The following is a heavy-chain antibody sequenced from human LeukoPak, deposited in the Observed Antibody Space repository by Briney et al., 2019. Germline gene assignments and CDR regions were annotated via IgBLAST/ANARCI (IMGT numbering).Heavy chain of an antibody. Sequence: PGGSLRLSCAASGFTFSTYNMNWVRQAPGKGLEWVSYISSSGSTIYYADSVKGRFTISRDNAKNSLYLQMNSLRAEDTAVYYCAREGYCSSTSCYGVNWFDPWGQGTLVTVSS. CDR1: GFTFSTYN. CDR2: ISSSGSTI. D-gene: IGHD2-2*01. CDR3: AREGYCSSTSCYGVNWFDP. J-gene: IGHJ5*02. V-gene: IGHV3-48*03.